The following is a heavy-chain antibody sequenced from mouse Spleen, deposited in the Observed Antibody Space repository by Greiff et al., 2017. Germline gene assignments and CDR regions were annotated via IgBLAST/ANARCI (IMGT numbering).Heavy chain of an antibody. D-gene: IGHD2-5*01. V-gene: IGHV1-81*01. J-gene: IGHJ3*01. CDR2: IYPRSGNT. Sequence: QVQLQQSGAELARPGASVKLSCKASGYTFTSYGISWVKQRTGQGLEWIGEIYPRSGNTYYNEKFKGKATLTADKSSSTAYMELRSLTSEDSAVYFCARDSNYVGFAYWGQGTLVTVSA. CDR3: ARDSNYVGFAY. CDR1: GYTFTSYG.